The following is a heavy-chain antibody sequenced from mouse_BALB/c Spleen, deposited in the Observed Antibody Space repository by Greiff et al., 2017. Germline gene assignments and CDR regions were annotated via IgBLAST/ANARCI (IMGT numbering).Heavy chain of an antibody. CDR2: ISDGGSYT. J-gene: IGHJ3*01. CDR1: GFTFSDYY. D-gene: IGHD2-12*01. Sequence: DVHLVESGGGLVKPGGSLKLSCAASGFTFSDYYMYWVRQTPEKRLEWVATISDGGSYTYYPDSVKGRFTISRDNAKNNLYLQMSSLKSEDTAMYYCARGEETTGFAYWGQGTLVTVSA. CDR3: ARGEETTGFAY. V-gene: IGHV5-4*02.